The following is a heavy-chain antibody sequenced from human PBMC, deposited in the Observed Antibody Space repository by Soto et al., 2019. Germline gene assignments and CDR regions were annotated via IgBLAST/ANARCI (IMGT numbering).Heavy chain of an antibody. V-gene: IGHV6-1*01. Sequence: SQTLSLTCAISGDSVSSNRAAWNWIRQSPSRGLEWLGRTYYRAKWYNDYAVSVKSRITINPDTSKNQFSLQLNSVTPEDTAVYYCARTQNPLSIAARPFDYWGQGTLVTVSS. CDR3: ARTQNPLSIAARPFDY. D-gene: IGHD6-6*01. J-gene: IGHJ4*02. CDR2: TYYRAKWYN. CDR1: GDSVSSNRAA.